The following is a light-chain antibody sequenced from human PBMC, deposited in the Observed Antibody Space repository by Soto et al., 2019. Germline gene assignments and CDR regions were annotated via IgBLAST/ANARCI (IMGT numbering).Light chain of an antibody. V-gene: IGKV1-5*01. CDR2: DAS. J-gene: IGKJ1*01. CDR1: QSISSW. Sequence: DIQMTQSPSTLSASVGDRVIVTCRASQSISSWLAWYQQKPGKAPKLLIHDASSLQSGAPSRFSGSGSGTEFTLTISSLQPDDFATYYCQQYNSYSRTFGQGTKVDIK. CDR3: QQYNSYSRT.